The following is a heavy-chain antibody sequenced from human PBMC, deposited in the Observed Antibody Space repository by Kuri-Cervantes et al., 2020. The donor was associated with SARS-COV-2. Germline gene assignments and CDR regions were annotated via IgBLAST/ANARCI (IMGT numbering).Heavy chain of an antibody. CDR1: GGTFSSYA. Sequence: SVNVSFKASGGTFSSYAISWVRQAPGQGLEWMGRIIPILGTANYAQKFQGRVTITADESTSTAYMELSSLRSEDTAVYYCARDQVSAAAGTGGSDYWGQGTLVTVSS. CDR3: ARDQVSAAAGTGGSDY. V-gene: IGHV1-69*11. D-gene: IGHD6-13*01. CDR2: IIPILGTA. J-gene: IGHJ4*02.